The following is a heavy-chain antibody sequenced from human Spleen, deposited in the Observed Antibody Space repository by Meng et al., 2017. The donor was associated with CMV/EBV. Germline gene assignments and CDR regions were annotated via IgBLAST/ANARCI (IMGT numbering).Heavy chain of an antibody. V-gene: IGHV3-30*02. CDR3: ARDSGYYGSGTYYTFDY. CDR2: IQFDGSNT. CDR1: GFTFTTYG. J-gene: IGHJ4*02. Sequence: GESLKISCAVSGFTFTTYGMHWVRQAPGKGLEWVTFIQFDGSNTFYADSVKGRFTISRDNSKNTLYLQMNSLRAEDTAVYYCARDSGYYGSGTYYTFDYWGQGTLVTVSS. D-gene: IGHD3-10*01.